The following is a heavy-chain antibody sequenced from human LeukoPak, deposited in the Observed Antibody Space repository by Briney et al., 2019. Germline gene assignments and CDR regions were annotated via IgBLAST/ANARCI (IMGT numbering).Heavy chain of an antibody. J-gene: IGHJ4*02. CDR3: TRGVGWAVAAFDY. Sequence: GGSLRLSCAASGFTFSSYSMNWVRQAPGKGLEWVSSISSSSSNIYYADSVKGRFTISRDNAKNSLYLQMNSLKTEDTAVYYCTRGVGWAVAAFDYWGQGTLVTVSS. CDR2: ISSSSSNI. D-gene: IGHD6-19*01. V-gene: IGHV3-21*03. CDR1: GFTFSSYS.